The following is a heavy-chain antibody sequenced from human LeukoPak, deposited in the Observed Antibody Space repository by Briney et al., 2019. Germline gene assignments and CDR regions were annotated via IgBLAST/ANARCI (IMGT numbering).Heavy chain of an antibody. Sequence: SETLSLTCTVSGGSISSYYWSWIRQPPGKGLEWIGYIYTSGSTNYNPSLKSRVTISVDTSKNQCSLKLSFVTAADPAVYYCARTLRYCTSTSCRNWFDPWGQGTLVTVSS. CDR3: ARTLRYCTSTSCRNWFDP. V-gene: IGHV4-4*09. D-gene: IGHD2-2*01. J-gene: IGHJ5*02. CDR2: IYTSGST. CDR1: GGSISSYY.